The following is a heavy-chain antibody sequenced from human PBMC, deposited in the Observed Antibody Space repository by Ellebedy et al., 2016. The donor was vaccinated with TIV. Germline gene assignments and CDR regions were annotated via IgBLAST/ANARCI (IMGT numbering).Heavy chain of an antibody. V-gene: IGHV1-3*01. CDR2: INPANGDT. D-gene: IGHD3-16*01. Sequence: AASVKVSCKASGYIVTNHAIHWVRQAPGQSFEWMGWINPANGDTKYSQQFQGRVTFTSDTSASTAYMELSSLRSEDTAVYYCARDKPGGDNWFDPWGQGTLVTVSS. J-gene: IGHJ5*02. CDR1: GYIVTNHA. CDR3: ARDKPGGDNWFDP.